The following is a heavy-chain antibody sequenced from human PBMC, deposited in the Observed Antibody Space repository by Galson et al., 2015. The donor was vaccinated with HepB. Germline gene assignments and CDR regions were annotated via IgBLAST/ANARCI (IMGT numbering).Heavy chain of an antibody. D-gene: IGHD5-12*01. V-gene: IGHV4-34*01. CDR3: ARGDDSGYDQFDY. J-gene: IGHJ4*02. CDR2: INHSGST. Sequence: SETLSLTCAVYGGSFSGYYWSWIRQPPGKGLEWIGEINHSGSTNYNPSLKSRVTISVDTSKNQFSLKLSSVTAADTAVYYCARGDDSGYDQFDYWGQGTLVTVSS. CDR1: GGSFSGYY.